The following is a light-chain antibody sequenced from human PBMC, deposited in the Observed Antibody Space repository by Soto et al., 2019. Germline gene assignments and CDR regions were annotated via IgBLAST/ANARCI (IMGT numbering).Light chain of an antibody. J-gene: IGLJ1*01. CDR2: EVS. CDR3: SSYTSSSTEV. Sequence: QSALTQPASVSGSPGQSITISCTGTSSDVGDYNYVSWYQHHPGKAPKLIIYEVSNRPLGVSDRFSGSKSGNTASLTISGLQAADEADYYCSSYTSSSTEVFGTGTKVTVL. V-gene: IGLV2-14*01. CDR1: SSDVGDYNY.